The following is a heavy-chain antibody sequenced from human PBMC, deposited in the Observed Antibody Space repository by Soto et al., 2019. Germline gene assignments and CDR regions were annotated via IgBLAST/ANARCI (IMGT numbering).Heavy chain of an antibody. Sequence: QPGGSLRLSCAASGFTFNTYGMHWVRQAPGKGLEWVAVISYDGNEKYYVDSVKGRFTISKDNSKNTLYLQMNSLRPEDTAVYYCAKSPNFYCSSPNCYKYYFDHWGQGTRVTVSS. CDR3: AKSPNFYCSSPNCYKYYFDH. J-gene: IGHJ4*02. CDR1: GFTFNTYG. V-gene: IGHV3-30*18. CDR2: ISYDGNEK. D-gene: IGHD2-2*02.